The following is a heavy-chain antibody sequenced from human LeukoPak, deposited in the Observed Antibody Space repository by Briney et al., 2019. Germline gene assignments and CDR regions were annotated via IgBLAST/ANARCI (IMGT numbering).Heavy chain of an antibody. CDR1: GVTFSSYS. CDR2: ISGSGGST. J-gene: IGHJ4*02. Sequence: GGSLRLSCAASGVTFSSYSMNWVRQAPGKGLEWVSGISGSGGSTYYADSVKGRFTISRDNSKSTLYLQMNSLRAEDTAVYYCAKDSAEYYYDSSGSYYFDYWDQGTLVTVSS. CDR3: AKDSAEYYYDSSGSYYFDY. D-gene: IGHD3-22*01. V-gene: IGHV3-23*01.